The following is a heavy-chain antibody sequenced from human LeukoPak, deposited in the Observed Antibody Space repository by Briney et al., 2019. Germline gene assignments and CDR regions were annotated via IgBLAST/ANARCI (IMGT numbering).Heavy chain of an antibody. CDR2: IYYSGST. J-gene: IGHJ4*02. D-gene: IGHD1-26*01. CDR1: GFTFSSYA. CDR3: ARDKSPTETDY. Sequence: LRLSCAASGFTFSSYAMHWIRQPPGKGLEWIGYIYYSGSTNYNPSLKSRVTISVDTSKNQFSLKLSSVTAADTAVYYCARDKSPTETDYWGQGTLVTVSS. V-gene: IGHV4-59*01.